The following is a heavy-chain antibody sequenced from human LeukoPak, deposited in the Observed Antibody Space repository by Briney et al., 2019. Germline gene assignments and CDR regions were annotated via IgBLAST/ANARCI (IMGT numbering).Heavy chain of an antibody. D-gene: IGHD2-21*02. J-gene: IGHJ4*02. CDR2: ISRIGSTI. CDR3: ARPAYCGGNCYYFPDY. V-gene: IGHV3-11*04. CDR1: GFTLSEYY. Sequence: GGSLSLSWAPSGFTLSEYYMSWIRQPAGRGLEWVAYISRIGSTIYYADSAEGQFTLSRGNAKKPTYLQTNSLRAEDTAVYSCARPAYCGGNCYYFPDYWGQGTLVTVPS.